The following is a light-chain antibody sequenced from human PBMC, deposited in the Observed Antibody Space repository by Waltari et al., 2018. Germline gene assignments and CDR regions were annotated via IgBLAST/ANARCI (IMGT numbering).Light chain of an antibody. Sequence: EIVLTQSPGTLSLSPGEAATLSCRTSQTIRTTYLAWYQQRPGQAPTLIIYVAFTRATGIPDRFTGSGSGTDFSLTISSLEPEDFATYYCQQYDVSPLTFGGGTKVEIK. J-gene: IGKJ4*01. CDR1: QTIRTTY. CDR2: VAF. CDR3: QQYDVSPLT. V-gene: IGKV3-20*01.